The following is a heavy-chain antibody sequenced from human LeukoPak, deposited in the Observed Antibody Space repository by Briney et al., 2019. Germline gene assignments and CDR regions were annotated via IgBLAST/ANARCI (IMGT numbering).Heavy chain of an antibody. CDR3: VRDFSIWAPSASLDY. V-gene: IGHV3-48*04. CDR1: AFTFSDYA. D-gene: IGHD3-10*01. CDR2: ISSRSSTE. J-gene: IGHJ4*02. Sequence: QSGGSLRLSCGASAFTFSDYATTWIRQVPGKGLEWISYISSRSSTEYFADSVKGRFTISRDNGNNLLYLQMTGLRADDTAIYFCVRDFSIWAPSASLDYWGQGTLVTVSS.